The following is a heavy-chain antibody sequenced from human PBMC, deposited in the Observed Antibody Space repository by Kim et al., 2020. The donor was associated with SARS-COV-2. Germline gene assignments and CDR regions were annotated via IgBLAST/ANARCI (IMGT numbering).Heavy chain of an antibody. CDR1: GFTFSSYA. Sequence: GGSLRLSCAASGFTFSSYAMSWVRQAPGKGLEWVSAISGSGGSTYYADSVKGRFTISRDNSKNTLYLQMNSLRAEDTAVYYCAKIPLAYCGGDCSPDWGQGTLVTVSS. D-gene: IGHD2-21*02. J-gene: IGHJ4*02. V-gene: IGHV3-23*01. CDR2: ISGSGGST. CDR3: AKIPLAYCGGDCSPD.